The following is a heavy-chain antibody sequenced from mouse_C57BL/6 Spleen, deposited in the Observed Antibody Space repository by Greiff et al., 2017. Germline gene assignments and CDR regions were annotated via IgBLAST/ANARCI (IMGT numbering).Heavy chain of an antibody. J-gene: IGHJ1*03. CDR3: ARAGLGWYFDV. Sequence: VQLQQPGAELVKPGASVKLSCKASGYTFTSYWMHWVKQRPGQGLGWIGMIHPNSGSTNYNEKFKRKATLTVDKSSSTAYMQLSSLTSEDSAVYYCARAGLGWYFDVWGTGTTVTVSS. CDR2: IHPNSGST. V-gene: IGHV1-64*01. D-gene: IGHD4-1*01. CDR1: GYTFTSYW.